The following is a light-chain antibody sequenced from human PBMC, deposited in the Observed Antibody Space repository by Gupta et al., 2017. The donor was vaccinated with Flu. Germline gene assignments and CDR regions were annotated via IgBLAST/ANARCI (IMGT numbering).Light chain of an antibody. V-gene: IGLV3-27*01. CDR3: YSAAHNNHVV. CDR1: VLAKKY. J-gene: IGLJ2*01. Sequence: SYELTQPSSVSVSPGQTARITCSGDVLAKKYARWFQQTPGQAPVMVIYKDSERPSGIPERFSGSSSGTTVTLTISGAQVEDEADYYCYSAAHNNHVVFGGGTKLTVL. CDR2: KDS.